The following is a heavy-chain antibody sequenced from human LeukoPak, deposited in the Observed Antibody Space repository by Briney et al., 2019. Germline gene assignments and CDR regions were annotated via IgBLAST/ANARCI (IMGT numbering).Heavy chain of an antibody. CDR1: GYTFTSYG. CDR2: IRVYNGDT. J-gene: IGHJ4*02. Sequence: ASVKVSCKPSGYTFTSYGISWVRQAPGQGLEWMGWIRVYNGDTNYAQKFKGRVTMTTDTSTNTAYMELRSLGSDDTAVYYCATDSSSWYRYFDYWGQGTLVTVSS. CDR3: ATDSSSWYRYFDY. V-gene: IGHV1-18*01. D-gene: IGHD6-13*01.